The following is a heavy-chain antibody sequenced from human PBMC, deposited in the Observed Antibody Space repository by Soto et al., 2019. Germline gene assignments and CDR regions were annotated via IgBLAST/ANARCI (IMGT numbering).Heavy chain of an antibody. J-gene: IGHJ6*03. Sequence: SETLSLTCTVSVGSISTFYWSWIRQPPGKGLEWIGYIYYSGSTNYNPSLKSRVTISVDTSKNQFSLRLSSVTAADTAVYYCARRIAALYYMDVWGKGTTVTVSS. CDR3: ARRIAALYYMDV. CDR2: IYYSGST. CDR1: VGSISTFY. D-gene: IGHD6-6*01. V-gene: IGHV4-59*08.